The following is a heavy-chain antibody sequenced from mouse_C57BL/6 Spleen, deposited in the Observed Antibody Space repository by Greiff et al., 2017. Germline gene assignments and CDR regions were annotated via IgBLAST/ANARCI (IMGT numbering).Heavy chain of an antibody. D-gene: IGHD2-5*01. J-gene: IGHJ2*01. Sequence: EVKLVESGGGLVKPGGSLKLSCAASGFTFSDYGMHWVRQAPEKGLEWVAYISSGSSTIYYADTVKGRFTISRDNAKNTLFLQMTSLRSEDTAMYYCAKADSYYSNLHSWGQGTTLTVSS. CDR3: AKADSYYSNLHS. V-gene: IGHV5-17*01. CDR1: GFTFSDYG. CDR2: ISSGSSTI.